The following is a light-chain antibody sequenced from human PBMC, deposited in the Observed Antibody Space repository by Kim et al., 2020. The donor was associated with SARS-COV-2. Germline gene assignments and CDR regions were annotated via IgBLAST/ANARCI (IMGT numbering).Light chain of an antibody. V-gene: IGLV3-1*01. CDR2: QDS. CDR1: KLGDKY. CDR3: QAWDSSTGGV. Sequence: SYELTQPPSVSVSPGQTASITCSGDKLGDKYACWYQQKPGQSPVLVTYQDSKRPSGIPERFSGSNSGNTATLTISGTQAMDEADYYCQAWDSSTGGVFGT. J-gene: IGLJ1*01.